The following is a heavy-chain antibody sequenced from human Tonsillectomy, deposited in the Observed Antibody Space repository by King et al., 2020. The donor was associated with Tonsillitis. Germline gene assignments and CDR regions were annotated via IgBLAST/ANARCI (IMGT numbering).Heavy chain of an antibody. Sequence: TLKESGPTLVKPRQTLTLTCTFSGFSLSTSGVAVGWIRQPPGKALEWLALIYWDDDERYSPSLKNSLTITKDTSKNQVVLTMTNMDPVDTATYYCAHIGHGLRVFDYWGQGTLVTVSS. CDR2: IYWDDDE. CDR3: AHIGHGLRVFDY. J-gene: IGHJ4*02. V-gene: IGHV2-5*02. CDR1: GFSLSTSGVA. D-gene: IGHD5-12*01.